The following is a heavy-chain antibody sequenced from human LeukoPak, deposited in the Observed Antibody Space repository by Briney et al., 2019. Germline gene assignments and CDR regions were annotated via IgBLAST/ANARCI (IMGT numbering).Heavy chain of an antibody. CDR2: INSDGSIS. D-gene: IGHD3-3*01. CDR3: ARAAWRGYFLPSYGFDI. Sequence: GGSLRLSCAASGFTFSTYWMHWARHAPGKGLVWVSRINSDGSISAYGDSVKGRFTISRDNAKNTLYLQMNSLRAEDTAVYYCARAAWRGYFLPSYGFDIWAQGTRVTFFS. CDR1: GFTFSTYW. V-gene: IGHV3-74*01. J-gene: IGHJ3*02.